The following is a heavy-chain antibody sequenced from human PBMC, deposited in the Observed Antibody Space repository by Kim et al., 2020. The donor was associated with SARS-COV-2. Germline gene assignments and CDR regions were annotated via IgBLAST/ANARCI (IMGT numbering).Heavy chain of an antibody. Sequence: SETLSLTCTVSGGSISSSSYYWGWIRQPPGKGLEWIGSIYYSGSTYYNPSLKSRVTISVDTSKNQFSLKLSSVTAADTAVYYCARQVYGSGVYGWFDPWGQGTLVTVSS. V-gene: IGHV4-39*01. CDR3: ARQVYGSGVYGWFDP. CDR1: GGSISSSSYY. D-gene: IGHD3-10*01. J-gene: IGHJ5*02. CDR2: IYYSGST.